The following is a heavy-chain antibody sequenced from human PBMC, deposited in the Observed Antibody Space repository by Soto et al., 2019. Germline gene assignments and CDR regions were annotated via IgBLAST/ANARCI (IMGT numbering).Heavy chain of an antibody. CDR3: SGTTEQYSGLDP. CDR1: GGSVSSGSYY. CDR2: ISYSGST. V-gene: IGHV4-61*01. J-gene: IGHJ5*02. Sequence: SETLSLTCTVSGGSVSSGSYYWSWIRQPPGKGLEWIGYISYSGSTNYNPSLKSRVTISVDTSKNQFSLKLRSVTAADTAVYYCSGTTEQYSGLDPWGQGTLVTVSS. D-gene: IGHD5-18*01.